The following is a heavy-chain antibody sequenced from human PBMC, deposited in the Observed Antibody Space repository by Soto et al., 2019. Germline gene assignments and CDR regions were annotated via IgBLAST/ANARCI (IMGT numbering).Heavy chain of an antibody. Sequence: ASVKVSCKASGYTFTTYDIGWVRQAPGQGLEWMGWISAYNGNTNYVQSLQGRVTMTTDTSTNTAYMELRSLRSDDTAVYYCARERRRPYYDILTGYYPFDYWGQGTLVTVSS. CDR3: ARERRRPYYDILTGYYPFDY. D-gene: IGHD3-9*01. CDR1: GYTFTTYD. V-gene: IGHV1-18*01. J-gene: IGHJ4*02. CDR2: ISAYNGNT.